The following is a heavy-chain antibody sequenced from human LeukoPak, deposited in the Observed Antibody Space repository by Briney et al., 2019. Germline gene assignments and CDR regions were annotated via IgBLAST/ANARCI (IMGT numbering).Heavy chain of an antibody. V-gene: IGHV4-59*01. Sequence: SETLSLTCTVSGGSISSYYWSWIRQPPGKGLEWIGCIYYSGSTNYNPSLKSRVTISVDTSKNQFSLKLSSVTAADTAIYYCATFKGSPYTYGPYYFDYWGQGTLVTVSS. CDR1: GGSISSYY. CDR3: ATFKGSPYTYGPYYFDY. CDR2: IYYSGST. D-gene: IGHD5-18*01. J-gene: IGHJ4*02.